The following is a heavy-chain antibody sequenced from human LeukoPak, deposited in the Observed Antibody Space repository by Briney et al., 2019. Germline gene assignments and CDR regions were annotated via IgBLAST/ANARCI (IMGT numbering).Heavy chain of an antibody. V-gene: IGHV3-7*01. J-gene: IGHJ4*02. CDR3: VRGSKTPAY. Sequence: PGGSLRLSCAASGFTFSGFEMNWVRQSPGKGLEWVANIKQDGSEKYYVDSVKGRFTISRDNAKNSLYLQMNSLRAEDTAVYYCVRGSKTPAYWGQGILVTVSS. D-gene: IGHD4-23*01. CDR1: GFTFSGFE. CDR2: IKQDGSEK.